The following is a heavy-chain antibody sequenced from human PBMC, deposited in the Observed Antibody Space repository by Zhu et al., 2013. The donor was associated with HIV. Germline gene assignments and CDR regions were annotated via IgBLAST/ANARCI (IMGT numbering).Heavy chain of an antibody. CDR3: AAQEYSYGSGSPPGV. Sequence: VQLQESGPGLVKPSETLSLTCTVSGGSISSYYWSWIRQPPGKGLEWIGYIFYSGSTNYNPSLKSRVTISLDTSKNQFSLKLSSVTVADAAVYYCAAQEYSYGSGSPPGVWGQGIMVTVSS. V-gene: IGHV4-59*08. CDR1: GGSISSYY. CDR2: IFYSGST. J-gene: IGHJ3*01. D-gene: IGHD3-10*01.